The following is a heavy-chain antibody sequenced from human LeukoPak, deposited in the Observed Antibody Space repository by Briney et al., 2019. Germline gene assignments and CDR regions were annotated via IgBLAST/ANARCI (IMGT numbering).Heavy chain of an antibody. V-gene: IGHV4-59*02. D-gene: IGHD3-3*01. CDR3: ARFYDFWSAYYWFDP. J-gene: IGHJ5*02. CDR1: GGSVSSYY. CDR2: IYYSGTT. Sequence: SETLSLTCTVSGGSVSSYYCSWIRQPPGKGLEWIGYIYYSGTTGYNPSLKSRLTMSVDTSKNQFSLKLNSVTAADTAIYYCARFYDFWSAYYWFDPWGQGTLVTVSS.